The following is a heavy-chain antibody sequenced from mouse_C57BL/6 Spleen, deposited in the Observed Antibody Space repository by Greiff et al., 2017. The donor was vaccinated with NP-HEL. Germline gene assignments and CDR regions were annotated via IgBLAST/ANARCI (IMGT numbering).Heavy chain of an antibody. D-gene: IGHD1-1*01. CDR1: GYTFTSYW. V-gene: IGHV1-61*01. Sequence: VQLQQPGAELVRPGSSVKLSCKASGYTFTSYWMDWVKQRPGQGLEWIGNIYPSDSETHYNQKFKDKATLTVDKSSSTAYMQLSSLTSEDSAVYYCARDHYGRGFAYWGQGTLVTVFA. J-gene: IGHJ3*01. CDR3: ARDHYGRGFAY. CDR2: IYPSDSET.